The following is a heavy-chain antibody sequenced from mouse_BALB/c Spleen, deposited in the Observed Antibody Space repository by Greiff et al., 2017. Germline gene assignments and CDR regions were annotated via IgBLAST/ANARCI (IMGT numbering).Heavy chain of an antibody. J-gene: IGHJ3*01. D-gene: IGHD2-1*01. Sequence: EVQLQQSGPELVKPGASVKISCKASGYSFTGYYMHWVKQSHGKSLEWIGYISCYNGATSYSQKFKGKATFTVDKSSSTAYMQLNSLTSEDSAVYYCARRDRDLPGFAYWGPGTLVTVSA. CDR2: ISCYNGAT. CDR3: ARRDRDLPGFAY. V-gene: IGHV1S135*01. CDR1: GYSFTGYY.